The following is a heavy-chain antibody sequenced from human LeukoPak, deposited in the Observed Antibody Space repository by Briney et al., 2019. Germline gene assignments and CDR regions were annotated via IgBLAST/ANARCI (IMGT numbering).Heavy chain of an antibody. CDR2: INPNSGST. D-gene: IGHD7-27*01. V-gene: IGHV1-2*02. CDR3: ARAHWGSAFDI. J-gene: IGHJ3*02. CDR1: GYTFTGYY. Sequence: ASVKVSCKASGYTFTGYYMHWVRQAPGQGLEWMGWINPNSGSTNYAQKFQGRVTMTRDTSISTAYMELSRLRSDDTAVYYCARAHWGSAFDIWGQGTMVTVSS.